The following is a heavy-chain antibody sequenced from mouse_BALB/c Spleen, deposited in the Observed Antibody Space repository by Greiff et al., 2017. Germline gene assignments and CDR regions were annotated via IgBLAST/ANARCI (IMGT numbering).Heavy chain of an antibody. D-gene: IGHD4-1*01. CDR3: ARDGWDGAY. CDR1: GFSLTSYG. V-gene: IGHV2-9*02. Sequence: VKLQESGPGLVAPSQSLSITCTVSGFSLTSYGVHWVRQPPGKGLEWLGVIWAGGSTNYNSALMSRLSISKDNSKSQVFLKMNSLQTDDTAMYYCARDGWDGAYWGQGTLVTVSA. J-gene: IGHJ3*01. CDR2: IWAGGST.